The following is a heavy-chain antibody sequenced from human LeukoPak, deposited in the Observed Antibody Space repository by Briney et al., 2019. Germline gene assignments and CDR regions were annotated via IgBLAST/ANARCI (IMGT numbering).Heavy chain of an antibody. CDR1: GYTFTGYY. CDR2: INPNSGGT. V-gene: IGHV1-2*02. CDR3: ARGPSTTSVTTNFDY. Sequence: ASVKVSCKASGYTFTGYYMHWVRQAPGQGLEWMGWINPNSGGTNYAQRFQGRVTMTRDTSITTVYMELNSLTSDGTAVYYCARGPSTTSVTTNFDYWGQGTLVTVSS. D-gene: IGHD4-17*01. J-gene: IGHJ4*02.